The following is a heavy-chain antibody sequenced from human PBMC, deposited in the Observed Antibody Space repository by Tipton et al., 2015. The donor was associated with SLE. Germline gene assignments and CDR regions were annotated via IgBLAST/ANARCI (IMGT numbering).Heavy chain of an antibody. CDR1: GGSISSSSYY. D-gene: IGHD6-6*01. Sequence: TLSLTCTVSGGSISSSSYYWGWIRQPPGKGLEWIGSIYYSGSTYYNPSLKSRVTISVDTSKNQFSLKLSSGTAAYTAVYYCAPSIAARPRDWYFDLWGRGTLVTVSS. V-gene: IGHV4-39*01. CDR2: IYYSGST. CDR3: APSIAARPRDWYFDL. J-gene: IGHJ2*01.